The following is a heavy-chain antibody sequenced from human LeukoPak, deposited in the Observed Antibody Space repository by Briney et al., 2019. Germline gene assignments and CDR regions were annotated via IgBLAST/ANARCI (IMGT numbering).Heavy chain of an antibody. D-gene: IGHD3-3*01. CDR2: ISSSSSYI. J-gene: IGHJ4*02. CDR1: GFTFSSYS. Sequence: GESLRLSCAASGFTFSSYSMNWVRQAPGKGLEWVSSISSSSSYIYYADSVRGRFTISRDNAKNSLYLQMNSLRAEDTAVYYCARDLPSTIFGVVALDYWGQGTLVTVSS. V-gene: IGHV3-21*01. CDR3: ARDLPSTIFGVVALDY.